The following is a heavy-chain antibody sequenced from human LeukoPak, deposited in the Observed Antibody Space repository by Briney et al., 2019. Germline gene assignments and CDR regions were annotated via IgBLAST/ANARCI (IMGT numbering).Heavy chain of an antibody. CDR1: GYIFTTYW. J-gene: IGHJ6*02. Sequence: GESLKISCKGSGYIFTTYWIGWVRQLPGKGLEWMGIIYPGDSDTRYSPSFQGQVTISADKSISTAYLQWSSLKASDTAMYYCARQGVKYYYYYCMDVWGQGTTVTVSS. CDR3: ARQGVKYYYYYCMDV. CDR2: IYPGDSDT. D-gene: IGHD2-8*01. V-gene: IGHV5-51*01.